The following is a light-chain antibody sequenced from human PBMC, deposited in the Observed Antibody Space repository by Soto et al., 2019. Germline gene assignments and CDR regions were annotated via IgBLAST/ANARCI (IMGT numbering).Light chain of an antibody. V-gene: IGKV1-5*01. CDR3: QQYNSSPWT. CDR2: DAS. Sequence: DVHLTHTPTTLPASVGDRVTITGRASQSISKYLAWYQHKPGKAPKLLIHDASSLESGVPLRFSGSGSGTEFTLIISSLQPDDVASYYCQQYNSSPWTFGQGTKVDI. J-gene: IGKJ1*01. CDR1: QSISKY.